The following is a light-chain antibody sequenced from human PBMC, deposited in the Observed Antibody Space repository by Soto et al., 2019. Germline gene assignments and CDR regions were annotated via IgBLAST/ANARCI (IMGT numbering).Light chain of an antibody. CDR2: DVS. Sequence: QSALTQPRSVSGSPGQSVTISCTGTSGDGGDYDYVSWYQQHPGKAPKVLLYDVSKRPSGVPDRFSGSRSGNTASLTISGLQADDEGDYYCPSYAGTTARLRVFGTGTKVTVL. CDR3: PSYAGTTARLRV. CDR1: SGDGGDYDY. J-gene: IGLJ1*01. V-gene: IGLV2-11*01.